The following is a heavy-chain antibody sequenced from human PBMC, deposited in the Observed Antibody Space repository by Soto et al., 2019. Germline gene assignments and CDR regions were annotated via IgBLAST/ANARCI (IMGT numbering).Heavy chain of an antibody. CDR1: GGSISSYY. CDR3: ARVGETESYYYYGMDA. J-gene: IGHJ6*02. CDR2: IYTSGST. V-gene: IGHV4-4*07. D-gene: IGHD3-16*01. Sequence: SETLSLTCTVSGGSISSYYWSWIRQPAGKGLEWIGRIYTSGSTNYNPSLKSRVTMSVDTSKNQFSLKLSSVTAADTAVYYCARVGETESYYYYGMDAWGQGTTVTVSS.